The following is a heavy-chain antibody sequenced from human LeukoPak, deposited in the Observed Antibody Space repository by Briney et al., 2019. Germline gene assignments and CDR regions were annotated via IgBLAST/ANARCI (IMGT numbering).Heavy chain of an antibody. Sequence: PGESLRLSCAVSGFTFSSYWMSWVRQAPGKGLEWVANIKQDGSEKYYVDPVKGRFTISRDNAKKSPYMQMYSLSAEDTAVSYCARVGRIGVPRVLLWFGGHPRWAFDIWGQGTMVTVSS. CDR1: GFTFSSYW. J-gene: IGHJ3*02. CDR2: IKQDGSEK. D-gene: IGHD3-10*01. V-gene: IGHV3-7*01. CDR3: ARVGRIGVPRVLLWFGGHPRWAFDI.